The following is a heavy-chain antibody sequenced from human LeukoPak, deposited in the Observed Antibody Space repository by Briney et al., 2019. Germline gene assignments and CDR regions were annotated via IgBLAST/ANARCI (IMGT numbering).Heavy chain of an antibody. D-gene: IGHD3-3*01. V-gene: IGHV3-30*04. J-gene: IGHJ4*02. CDR2: ISYDGSNK. Sequence: GRSLRLSCAASGFTFSSYAMHWVRQAPGKGLEWVAVISYDGSNKYYADSVKGRFTISRDNSKNTLYLQMNSLRAEDTAVYYCARDMYYDFWSGYYTGRPYYFDYWGQGTLVTVSS. CDR1: GFTFSSYA. CDR3: ARDMYYDFWSGYYTGRPYYFDY.